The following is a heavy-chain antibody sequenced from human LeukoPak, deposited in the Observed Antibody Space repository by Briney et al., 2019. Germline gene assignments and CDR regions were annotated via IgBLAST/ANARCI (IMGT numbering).Heavy chain of an antibody. CDR3: AKDSSRYCSSTSCPFYFQH. D-gene: IGHD2-2*01. J-gene: IGHJ1*01. Sequence: PGGSLRLSCAASGFTFSNYAMSWVRQAPGKGLEWVSAISGSGGSTYYADSVKGRFTISRDNTNNLLYLQMNSLRAEDTAVYYCAKDSSRYCSSTSCPFYFQHWGQRTLVTVSS. CDR1: GFTFSNYA. CDR2: ISGSGGST. V-gene: IGHV3-23*01.